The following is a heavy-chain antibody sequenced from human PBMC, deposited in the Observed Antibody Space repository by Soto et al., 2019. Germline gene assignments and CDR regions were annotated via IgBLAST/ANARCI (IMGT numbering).Heavy chain of an antibody. Sequence: ASVKVSCKASGYTFTGYYMHWVRQAPGQGLEWMGWINPNSGGTNYTQKLQGRVTLTADTSTSTAYMELRSLRPDDTAVHYCARDTNMGYCSGGSCSWFDPWGQGTLVTVSS. V-gene: IGHV1-2*02. D-gene: IGHD2-15*01. CDR3: ARDTNMGYCSGGSCSWFDP. J-gene: IGHJ5*02. CDR1: GYTFTGYY. CDR2: INPNSGGT.